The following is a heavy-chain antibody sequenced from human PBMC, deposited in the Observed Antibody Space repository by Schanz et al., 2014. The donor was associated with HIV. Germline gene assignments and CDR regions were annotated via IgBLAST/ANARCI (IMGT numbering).Heavy chain of an antibody. Sequence: VQLVESGGGVVQPGRSLRLSCAASGFTFSSYSMNWVRQAPGKGLEWVSSISGGSGDKLYADSIKGRFTISRDNGNNLYLQMDSLRGEDTAVYYCVRETSSGVDYFDYWGQGTVVTVSS. V-gene: IGHV3-21*01. CDR2: ISGGSGDK. D-gene: IGHD3-10*01. J-gene: IGHJ4*02. CDR3: VRETSSGVDYFDY. CDR1: GFTFSSYS.